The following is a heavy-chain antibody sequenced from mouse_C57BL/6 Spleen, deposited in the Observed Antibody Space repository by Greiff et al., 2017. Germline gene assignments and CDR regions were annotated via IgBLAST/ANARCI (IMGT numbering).Heavy chain of an antibody. CDR3: AKIYDYDPAWFAY. V-gene: IGHV14-3*01. CDR2: IDPANGNT. D-gene: IGHD2-4*01. CDR1: GFNIKNTY. J-gene: IGHJ3*01. Sequence: VQLKQSVAELVRPGASVKLSCTASGFNIKNTYMHWVKQRPEQGLEWIGRIDPANGNTKYAPKFQGKATITAYTSSNTAYLQLSSLLSEDTAIYYCAKIYDYDPAWFAYWGQGTLVTVSA.